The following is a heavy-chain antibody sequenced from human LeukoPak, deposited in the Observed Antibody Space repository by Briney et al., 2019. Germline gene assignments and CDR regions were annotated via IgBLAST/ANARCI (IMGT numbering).Heavy chain of an antibody. CDR3: ARALRRSVDTAMAKPYYGMDV. J-gene: IGHJ6*02. CDR2: ISSSSSYI. CDR1: GFTLSSYS. Sequence: GGALRLSRAASGFTLSSYSMNCVRQAPGKRLEWVSSISSSSSYIYYADSVKGRFTISRDNAKKSLYLQMNSLRAEDTAVYYCARALRRSVDTAMAKPYYGMDVWGQGTTVTVSS. D-gene: IGHD5-18*01. V-gene: IGHV3-21*01.